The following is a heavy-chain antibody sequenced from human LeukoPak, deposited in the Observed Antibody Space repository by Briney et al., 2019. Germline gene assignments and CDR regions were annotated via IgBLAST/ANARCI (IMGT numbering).Heavy chain of an antibody. CDR2: ISYRGST. CDR3: ARISESSGGFYY. Sequence: SETLSLTCTVSGGSISNSGGFYWRWIRQHPGDGLEWIGLISYRGSTYYNPSLKSRVSMSVDTSRSQFSLRLTSVTDEDTAVYYCARISESSGGFYYWGQGTLVTVSS. CDR1: GGSISNSGGFY. V-gene: IGHV4-31*02. J-gene: IGHJ4*02. D-gene: IGHD2-15*01.